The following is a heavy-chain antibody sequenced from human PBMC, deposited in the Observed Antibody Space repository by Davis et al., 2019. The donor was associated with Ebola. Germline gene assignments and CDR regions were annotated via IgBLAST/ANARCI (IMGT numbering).Heavy chain of an antibody. Sequence: AASAQVSCNASAGSFSTYTISWVRQPPGQGLEWMGRIILILGIANYAQKFQGRVTMTTATSTNTAYMELRSLRSDDTAVYYCARDLTHIVVVTAIQGEDAFDIWGQGTMVTVSS. V-gene: IGHV1-69*04. CDR1: AGSFSTYT. CDR2: IILILGIA. CDR3: ARDLTHIVVVTAIQGEDAFDI. J-gene: IGHJ3*02. D-gene: IGHD2-21*02.